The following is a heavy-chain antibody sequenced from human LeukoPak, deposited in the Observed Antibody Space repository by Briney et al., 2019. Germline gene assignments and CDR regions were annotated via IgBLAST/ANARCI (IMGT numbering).Heavy chain of an antibody. Sequence: PGGSLRLSCAASGFTFSSFWMHWVRQAPGKGLVWVSRVSDDGSTTTYADSVKGRFTISRDNAKNTLYLRMNSLRPEDTAVYYCVRHNAARAFDIWGQGTMVIVSS. J-gene: IGHJ3*02. CDR1: GFTFSSFW. CDR2: VSDDGSTT. D-gene: IGHD1-1*01. CDR3: VRHNAARAFDI. V-gene: IGHV3-74*03.